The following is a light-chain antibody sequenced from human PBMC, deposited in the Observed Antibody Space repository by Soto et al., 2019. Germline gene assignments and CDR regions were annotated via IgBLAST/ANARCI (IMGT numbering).Light chain of an antibody. Sequence: EIVLTQSPGTLSSSPGERATLFCRASQSVSSTYLAWYQQKPGQAPRLLIYGASSRATGIPARFSGSGSGTEFTLTISSLQSEDFAGYYCQQYTNWPPWTFGQGTKVEIK. CDR1: QSVSSTY. CDR3: QQYTNWPPWT. CDR2: GAS. J-gene: IGKJ1*01. V-gene: IGKV3-15*01.